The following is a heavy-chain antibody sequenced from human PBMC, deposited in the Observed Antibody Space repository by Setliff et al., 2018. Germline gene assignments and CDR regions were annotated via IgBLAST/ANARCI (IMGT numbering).Heavy chain of an antibody. J-gene: IGHJ6*03. CDR2: INTITGNP. CDR3: ARSSISCYYACNYNYMDV. D-gene: IGHD2-2*01. Sequence: GASVKVSCKASGGTFNSYAISWVRQAPGQGLEWMGRINTITGNPSYAQGFTGRFVFSLDTSVSTAYLQISSLKAEDTAIYYCARSSISCYYACNYNYMDVWGKGTTVTVSS. V-gene: IGHV7-4-1*02. CDR1: GGTFNSYA.